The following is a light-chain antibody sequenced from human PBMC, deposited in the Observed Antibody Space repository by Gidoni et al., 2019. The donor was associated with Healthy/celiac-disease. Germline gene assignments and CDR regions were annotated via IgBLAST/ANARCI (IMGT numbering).Light chain of an antibody. J-gene: IGKJ2*01. CDR3: QQYGSSPMYT. Sequence: TQSPGTLSLSPRERATLSCRASQSVSSSYLAWYQQNPGQAPRLLIYGASSRATGIPDRFSGSGSGTDFTLTISRLDPEDFAVYYCQQYGSSPMYTFGQGTKLEIK. CDR2: GAS. CDR1: QSVSSSY. V-gene: IGKV3-20*01.